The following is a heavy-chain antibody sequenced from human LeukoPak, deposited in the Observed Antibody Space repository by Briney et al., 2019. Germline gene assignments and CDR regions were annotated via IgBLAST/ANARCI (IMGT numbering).Heavy chain of an antibody. CDR2: ISDSGGRT. D-gene: IGHD3-9*01. J-gene: IGHJ6*02. CDR1: GITLSNYG. Sequence: GGSLRLSCAVSGITLSNYGMSWVRQAPGKGLEWVAGISDSGGRTNYADSVKGRFTISRDNPKNTLYLQMNSLRAEDTAVYYCAKEAGAGYGYGMDAWGQGTTVTVSS. V-gene: IGHV3-23*01. CDR3: AKEAGAGYGYGMDA.